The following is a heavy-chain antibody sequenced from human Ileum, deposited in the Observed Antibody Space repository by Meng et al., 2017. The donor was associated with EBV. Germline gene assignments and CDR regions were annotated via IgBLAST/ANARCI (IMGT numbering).Heavy chain of an antibody. J-gene: IGHJ4*02. V-gene: IGHV4-61*08. CDR3: ARERGGGDRGIQ. Sequence: VQLQESGPGLGKPSETRSLTCSVSNGSVSSYGYYWTWIRQPPGKGLEWIGYMSYTGSTNYKSTLKSRVTISVDKSKNQFSLKLSSVTAADTAVYYCARERGGGDRGIQWGQGTLVTVSS. CDR1: NGSVSSYGYY. D-gene: IGHD2-21*02. CDR2: MSYTGST.